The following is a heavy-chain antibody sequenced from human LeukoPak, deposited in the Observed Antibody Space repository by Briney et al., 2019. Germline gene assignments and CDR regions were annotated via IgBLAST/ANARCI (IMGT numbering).Heavy chain of an antibody. V-gene: IGHV1-24*01. D-gene: IGHD3-22*01. J-gene: IGHJ4*02. Sequence: AASVKVSCKVSGYTLTELSMHWVRQAPGKGLEWMGGFDPEDGETIYAQKFQGRVTMTEDTSTDTAYMGLSSLRSEDTAVYYCATDPYYYDSSGYGVYWGQGTLVTVSS. CDR1: GYTLTELS. CDR3: ATDPYYYDSSGYGVY. CDR2: FDPEDGET.